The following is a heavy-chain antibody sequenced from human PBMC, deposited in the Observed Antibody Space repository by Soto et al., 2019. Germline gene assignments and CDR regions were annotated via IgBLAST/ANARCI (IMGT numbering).Heavy chain of an antibody. J-gene: IGHJ4*02. D-gene: IGHD3-10*01. CDR3: ASVTAYGSGSYYRTFDY. CDR1: GGTFSSYA. Sequence: SVKVSCKASGGTFSSYAISWVRQAPGQGLEWMGGIIPIFGTANYAQKFQGRVTITADKSTSTAYMELSSLRSEDTAVYYCASVTAYGSGSYYRTFDYWGQGTLVTVSS. V-gene: IGHV1-69*06. CDR2: IIPIFGTA.